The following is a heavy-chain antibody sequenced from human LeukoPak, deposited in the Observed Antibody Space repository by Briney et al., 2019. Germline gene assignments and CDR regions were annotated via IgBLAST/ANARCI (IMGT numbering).Heavy chain of an antibody. Sequence: GGSLRLSCAASGFTFSSYWMHWVRQAPGKGLVWVSRINSDGSSTSYADSVKGRFTISRDNAKNTLYLQMNSLRAEDTAVYYCARGRTLWFGELLGYWGQGTLVTVSS. CDR1: GFTFSSYW. D-gene: IGHD3-10*01. J-gene: IGHJ4*02. CDR2: INSDGSST. V-gene: IGHV3-74*01. CDR3: ARGRTLWFGELLGY.